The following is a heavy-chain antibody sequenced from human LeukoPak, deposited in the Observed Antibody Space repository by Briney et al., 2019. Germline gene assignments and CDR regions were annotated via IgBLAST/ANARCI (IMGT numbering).Heavy chain of an antibody. CDR2: IYSGGST. D-gene: IGHD6-19*01. CDR1: GFTFSNAY. Sequence: GGSLRLSCAASGFTFSNAYMNWVRQAPGKGLEWVSVIYSGGSTYYADSVKGRFTISRDNSKNTLYLQMNSLRAEDTAVYYCARDEQWLGYWGQGTLITVSS. J-gene: IGHJ4*02. CDR3: ARDEQWLGY. V-gene: IGHV3-53*01.